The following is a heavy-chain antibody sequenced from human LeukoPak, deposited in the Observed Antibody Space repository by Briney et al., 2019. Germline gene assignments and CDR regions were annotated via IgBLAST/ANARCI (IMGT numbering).Heavy chain of an antibody. J-gene: IGHJ4*02. D-gene: IGHD7-27*01. CDR1: GYGFTNYG. CDR3: ARSTLGIEFDY. CDR2: ISAYNDNA. Sequence: GASVKVSCKASGYGFTNYGISWVRQAPGQGLEWMGWISAYNDNAHYAQGLEGRVTMTSETSTRTAYMELRSLRSDDTAVYYCARSTLGIEFDYWDQGSLVTVSS. V-gene: IGHV1-18*01.